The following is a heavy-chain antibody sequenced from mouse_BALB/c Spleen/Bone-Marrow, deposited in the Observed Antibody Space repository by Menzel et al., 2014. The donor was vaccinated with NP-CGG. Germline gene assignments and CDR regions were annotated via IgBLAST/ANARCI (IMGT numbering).Heavy chain of an antibody. J-gene: IGHJ3*01. CDR2: IWAGGST. D-gene: IGHD2-14*01. Sequence: VKLVESGPGLVAPSQSLSITCTVSGFSLTNYGVHWVRQPPGKGLEWLGVIWAGGSTNYNSALMSRLTISKDNSKSQVFLKMSSLQTDDTATYYCASYYRYDGAYWGQGTLVTVSA. CDR1: GFSLTNYG. V-gene: IGHV2-9*02. CDR3: ASYYRYDGAY.